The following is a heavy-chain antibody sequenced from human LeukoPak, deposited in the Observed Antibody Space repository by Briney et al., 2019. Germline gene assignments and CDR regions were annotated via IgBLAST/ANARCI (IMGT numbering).Heavy chain of an antibody. CDR1: GFTFSTYS. V-gene: IGHV3-21*01. CDR3: ARAISNWFRGIDY. D-gene: IGHD6-13*01. J-gene: IGHJ4*02. CDR2: ISGSGSYI. Sequence: GGSLRLSCAASGFTFSTYSMNWVRQAPGKGLEWVSAISGSGSYIYYADSVKGRFTISRDNAKNSLYVQMSSLRDEDTAVYYCARAISNWFRGIDYWGQGTLVTVSS.